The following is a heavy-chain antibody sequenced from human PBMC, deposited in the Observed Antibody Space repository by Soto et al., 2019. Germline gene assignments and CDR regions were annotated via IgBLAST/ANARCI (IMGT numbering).Heavy chain of an antibody. J-gene: IGHJ4*02. D-gene: IGHD3-22*01. CDR2: ISGGGCGK. CDR1: GFTFDNFA. Sequence: EVRLLESGGGLEQPGGSLRLSCTTSGFTFDNFAMSWVRQAPGRGLEWVSAISGGGCGKYYADSVKGRFIVSRDNSKNTVYLQLNGLRTEDTAVYYCAKDVHYDSSGGLDYWGQGPLVTVSS. CDR3: AKDVHYDSSGGLDY. V-gene: IGHV3-23*01.